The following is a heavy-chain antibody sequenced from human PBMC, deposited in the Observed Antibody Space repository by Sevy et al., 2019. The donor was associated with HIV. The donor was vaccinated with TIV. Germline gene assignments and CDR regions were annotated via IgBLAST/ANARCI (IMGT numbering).Heavy chain of an antibody. CDR1: GFSFSNHA. Sequence: GGSLRLSCAASGFSFSNHAMHWVRQGPGKGPEWVAFIRNDGSHEYYADSVKGRVTISRDNSKNTRYLLMNSLRPEDTAVYYCARDRKVLLVVYAIPFDAFDIWGQGTMVTVSS. J-gene: IGHJ3*02. CDR3: ARDRKVLLVVYAIPFDAFDI. CDR2: IRNDGSHE. V-gene: IGHV3-30*02. D-gene: IGHD2-8*01.